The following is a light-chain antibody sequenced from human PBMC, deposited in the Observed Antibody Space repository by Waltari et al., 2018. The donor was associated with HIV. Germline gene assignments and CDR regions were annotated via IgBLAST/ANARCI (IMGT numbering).Light chain of an antibody. CDR1: SSAVGGYTS. Sequence: QSALTQPASVSGSPGQSITLSCTGTSSAVGGYTSVSWYQLHPGKAPKLMIYAVSNRPSGVSNRFSGSKSDNTASLTISGLQAEDEADYYCSSYTSTSTVYVFGTGTEVTVL. V-gene: IGLV2-14*03. CDR3: SSYTSTSTVYV. J-gene: IGLJ1*01. CDR2: AVS.